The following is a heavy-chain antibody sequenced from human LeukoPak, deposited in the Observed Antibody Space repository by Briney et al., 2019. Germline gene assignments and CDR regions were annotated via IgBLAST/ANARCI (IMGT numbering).Heavy chain of an antibody. V-gene: IGHV4-59*01. CDR2: IYYSGST. Sequence: SETLSLTCTVSGGSISSYYWSWIRQPPGKGLAWIGYIYYSGSTNYNPSLKSRVTISVDTSKNQFSLKLSSVTAADTAVYYCARALDTAMGYYYYYYMDVWGKGTTVTVSS. CDR1: GGSISSYY. D-gene: IGHD5-18*01. CDR3: ARALDTAMGYYYYYYMDV. J-gene: IGHJ6*03.